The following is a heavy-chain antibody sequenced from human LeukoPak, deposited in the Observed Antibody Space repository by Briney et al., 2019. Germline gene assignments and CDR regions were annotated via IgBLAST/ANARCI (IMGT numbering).Heavy chain of an antibody. D-gene: IGHD2-15*01. CDR2: INHSGST. V-gene: IGHV4-34*01. CDR1: GGSLGGYY. J-gene: IGHJ4*02. CDR3: ARRVVVAAIGY. Sequence: SETLSLTCAVYGGSLGGYYWSWIRQPPGKGLEWIGEINHSGSTNYNPSLKSRVTISVDASKKQFSLTLSSVTAADTAVYYCARRVVVAAIGYWGQGALVTVSS.